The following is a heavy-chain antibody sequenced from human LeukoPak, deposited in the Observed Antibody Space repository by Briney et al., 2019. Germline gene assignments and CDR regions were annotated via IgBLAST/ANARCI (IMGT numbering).Heavy chain of an antibody. Sequence: GRSLRLSCTASGFTFGDYAMSWVRQAPGKGLEGVGFIRSKAYGGTTEYAASVKGRFTISRDDSKRIAYLQMNSLKPEDTAVYYCTRSRRYSSSSGTFAFDIWGHGTMVTVSS. CDR2: IRSKAYGGTT. D-gene: IGHD6-6*01. J-gene: IGHJ3*02. CDR1: GFTFGDYA. V-gene: IGHV3-49*04. CDR3: TRSRRYSSSSGTFAFDI.